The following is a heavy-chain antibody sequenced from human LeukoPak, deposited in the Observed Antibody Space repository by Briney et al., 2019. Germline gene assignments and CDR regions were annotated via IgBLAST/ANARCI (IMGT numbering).Heavy chain of an antibody. J-gene: IGHJ5*02. D-gene: IGHD3-22*01. V-gene: IGHV4-30-4*01. CDR1: GGSISSGDYY. CDR2: FFYSGST. Sequence: SETLSLTCTVSGGSISSGDYYWSWIRQPPGKGLGGIGSFFYSGSTYYNPSLKSRVTISVDTSKNQFSLKLSSVTAADTAVYYCARAAKSYYYDSSGLEWFDPWGQGTLVTVSS. CDR3: ARAAKSYYYDSSGLEWFDP.